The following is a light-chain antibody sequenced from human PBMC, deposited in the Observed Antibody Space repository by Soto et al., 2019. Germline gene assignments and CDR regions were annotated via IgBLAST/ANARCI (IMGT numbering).Light chain of an antibody. CDR3: SSYTSSNTYV. Sequence: QSVLTQPASVSGSPGQSIAISCTGTSVDVGGFEYVSWYQQHPGKVPKLMIYDVNNRPSGVSNRFSGSKSGNTASLTISGLQAEDGADFFCSSYTSSNTYVFGTGTKVTVL. J-gene: IGLJ1*01. V-gene: IGLV2-14*03. CDR1: SVDVGGFEY. CDR2: DVN.